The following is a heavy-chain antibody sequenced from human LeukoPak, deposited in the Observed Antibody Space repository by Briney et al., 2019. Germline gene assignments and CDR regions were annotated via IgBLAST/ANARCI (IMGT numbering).Heavy chain of an antibody. D-gene: IGHD6-6*01. Sequence: SETLSLTCAVYGGSFSGYYWSWIRQPPGKGLEWIGEINHSGSTNYNPSLKSRVTISVDTSKNQFSLKLSSVTAADTAVYYCARRGPIAARPFGSRMVDVWGKGTTVTVSS. CDR2: INHSGST. V-gene: IGHV4-34*01. CDR3: ARRGPIAARPFGSRMVDV. J-gene: IGHJ6*04. CDR1: GGSFSGYY.